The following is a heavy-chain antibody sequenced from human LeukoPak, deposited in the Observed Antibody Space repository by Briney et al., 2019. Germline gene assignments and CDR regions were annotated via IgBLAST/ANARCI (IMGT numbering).Heavy chain of an antibody. CDR3: ARGGHDYGDGLDY. CDR1: GGSFSGYY. V-gene: IGHV4-34*01. J-gene: IGHJ4*02. D-gene: IGHD4-17*01. Sequence: SETLSLTCAVYGGSFSGYYWSWIRQPPGKGLEWIGSIYHSGSTYYNPSLKSRVTISVDTSKNQFSLKLSSVTAADTAVYYCARGGHDYGDGLDYWGQGTLVTVSS. CDR2: IYHSGST.